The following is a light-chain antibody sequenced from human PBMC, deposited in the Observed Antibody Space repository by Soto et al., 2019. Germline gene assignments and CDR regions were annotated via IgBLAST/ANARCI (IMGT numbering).Light chain of an antibody. Sequence: DIQMTQSPSAMSASVGDRVTITCRASQAISHYLAWFHQRPGKVPKRLIYGASTLESGVPSRFSGGGSGTEFTLTISSLQPEDFGTYYCLQHNTYPLSFGGGTKVDIK. V-gene: IGKV1-17*03. CDR1: QAISHY. CDR3: LQHNTYPLS. J-gene: IGKJ4*01. CDR2: GAS.